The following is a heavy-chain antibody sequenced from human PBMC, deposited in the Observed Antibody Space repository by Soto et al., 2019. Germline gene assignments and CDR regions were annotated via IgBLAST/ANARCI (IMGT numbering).Heavy chain of an antibody. CDR3: ARDAPRGVLDY. CDR1: GYTFTSYG. J-gene: IGHJ4*02. D-gene: IGHD1-1*01. CDR2: ISAYNGNT. V-gene: IGHV1-18*01. Sequence: QVQLVQSGAEVKKPGASVKVSCKASGYTFTSYGISWVRQAPGQGLEWLGWISAYNGNTNYVQKHQGRVTMTTDPSTSRAYMEQRSLRSDDTAVDYCARDAPRGVLDYGGQGTLVTFSS.